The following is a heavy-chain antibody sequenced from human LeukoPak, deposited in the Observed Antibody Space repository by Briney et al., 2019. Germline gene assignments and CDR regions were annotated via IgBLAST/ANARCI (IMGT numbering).Heavy chain of an antibody. CDR3: ATPRVSMDSSGYYHLYYFDY. CDR2: IIPIFGTA. V-gene: IGHV1-69*13. D-gene: IGHD3-22*01. CDR1: GGTFSSYA. J-gene: IGHJ4*02. Sequence: SVKVSCKASGGTFSSYAISWVRQAPGQGLEWMGGIIPIFGTANYAQKFQGRVTITADESTSTAYMELSSLRSEDTAVYYCATPRVSMDSSGYYHLYYFDYWGQGTLVTVSS.